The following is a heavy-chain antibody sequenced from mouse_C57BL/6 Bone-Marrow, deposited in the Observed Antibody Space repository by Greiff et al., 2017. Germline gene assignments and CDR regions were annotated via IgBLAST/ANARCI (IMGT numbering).Heavy chain of an antibody. Sequence: QVQLQQSGAELVRPGTSVKVSCKASGYAFTNYLIEWVKQRPGQGLEWIGVINPGSGGTNYNKKFKGKATLTADKSSSTAYMQLSSLTSEDSAVYFCARWSPFYDGSRYWGQGTTLTVSS. CDR1: GYAFTNYL. CDR2: INPGSGGT. V-gene: IGHV1-54*01. CDR3: ARWSPFYDGSRY. D-gene: IGHD2-3*01. J-gene: IGHJ2*01.